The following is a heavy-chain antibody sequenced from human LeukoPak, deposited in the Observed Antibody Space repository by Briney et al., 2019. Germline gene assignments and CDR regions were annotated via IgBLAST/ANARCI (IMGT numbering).Heavy chain of an antibody. CDR2: ISGTGDNT. CDR1: GITFSGFA. J-gene: IGHJ6*01. V-gene: IGHV3-23*01. CDR3: AKMKGHPLPKYYMDV. Sequence: GGSLRLSCAASGITFSGFAMSWVRRTPGKGLEWVSGISGTGDNTLYADSVKGRFTISRDNSKNTLYLEMNSLRAEDTAIYYCAKMKGHPLPKYYMDVSRQGTTVTVSS. D-gene: IGHD1-26*01.